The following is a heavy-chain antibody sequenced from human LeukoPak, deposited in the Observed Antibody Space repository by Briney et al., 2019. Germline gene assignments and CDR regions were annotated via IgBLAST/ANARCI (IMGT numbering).Heavy chain of an antibody. CDR3: ARRVGVVPAAIRGYYYMDV. J-gene: IGHJ6*03. V-gene: IGHV4-34*01. CDR1: XGSXSGXY. CDR2: MNHSGST. Sequence: TXSLXCTVYXGSXSGXYWSWIRQPPGXGREWGGEMNHSGSTNYNPSLNSRFTISVDTSKVHFSLKLSSVTAADTAVYYCARRVGVVPAAIRGYYYMDVWGKGTTVTVSS. D-gene: IGHD2-2*02.